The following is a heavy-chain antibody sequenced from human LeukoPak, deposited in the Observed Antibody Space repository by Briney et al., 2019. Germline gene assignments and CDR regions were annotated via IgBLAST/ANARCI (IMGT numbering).Heavy chain of an antibody. D-gene: IGHD2-15*01. V-gene: IGHV3-30-3*01. CDR1: GFTFSSYA. CDR2: ISYDESNK. J-gene: IGHJ4*02. Sequence: PGRSLRLSCAASGFTFSSYAMHWVRQAPGKGLEWVAFISYDESNKYYADSVKGRFTISRDNSKNTLYLQMNSLRAEDTAVYYCARFPCSGGSCYGEGFDYWGQGTLVTVSS. CDR3: ARFPCSGGSCYGEGFDY.